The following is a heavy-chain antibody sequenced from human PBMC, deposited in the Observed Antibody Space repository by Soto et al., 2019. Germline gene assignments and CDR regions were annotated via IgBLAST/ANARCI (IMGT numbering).Heavy chain of an antibody. D-gene: IGHD3-22*01. CDR2: INAGNGNT. J-gene: IGHJ4*02. CDR3: AKDYYDSSGYYPPALLFDY. V-gene: IGHV1-3*01. Sequence: GASVKVSCKASGYTFTSYAMHWVRQAPGQRLEWMGWINAGNGNTKYSQKFQGRVTITRDTSASTAYMELSSLRSEDTAAYYCAKDYYDSSGYYPPALLFDYWGQGTLVTVS. CDR1: GYTFTSYA.